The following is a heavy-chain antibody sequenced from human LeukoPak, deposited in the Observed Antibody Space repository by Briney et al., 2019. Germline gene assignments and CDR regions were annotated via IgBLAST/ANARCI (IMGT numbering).Heavy chain of an antibody. CDR3: ARGYSGTFYAEYYFDY. V-gene: IGHV4-39*07. CDR2: IYHSGSS. D-gene: IGHD1-26*01. J-gene: IGHJ4*02. CDR1: GGSISSSPYY. Sequence: SETLSLTCTVSGGSISSSPYYWGWIRQPPGKGLEWIGSIYHSGSSYYNPSLKSRVTISVDTSKNQFSLKLSSVTAADTAVYYCARGYSGTFYAEYYFDYWGQGTLVTVSS.